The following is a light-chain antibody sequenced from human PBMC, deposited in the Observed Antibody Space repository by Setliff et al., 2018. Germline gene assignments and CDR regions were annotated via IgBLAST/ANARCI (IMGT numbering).Light chain of an antibody. J-gene: IGLJ1*01. CDR3: SSYTSSSTDV. Sequence: QSALAQPAPVSGSPGQSIAISCTGTSSDVGGYNYVSWYQQHPGKAPKLMIYEVSNRPSGVSNRFSGSKSGNTASLTISGLQAEDEADYYCSSYTSSSTDVFGTGTKGTVL. CDR1: SSDVGGYNY. V-gene: IGLV2-14*01. CDR2: EVS.